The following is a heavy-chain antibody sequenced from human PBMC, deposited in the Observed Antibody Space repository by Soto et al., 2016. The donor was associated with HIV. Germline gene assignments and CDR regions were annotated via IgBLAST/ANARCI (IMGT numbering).Heavy chain of an antibody. CDR2: ISAYNGNT. D-gene: IGHD3-10*01. CDR1: GYTFTSYG. J-gene: IGHJ4*02. CDR3: ARDSRELDYYGSGSPDY. V-gene: IGHV1-18*01. Sequence: QVQLVQSGAEVKKPGASVKVSCKASGYTFTSYGISWVRQAPGQGLEWMGWISAYNGNTNYAQKLQGRVTMTTDTSTSTAYMELRSLRSDDTAVYYCARDSRELDYYGSGSPDYWGQGTLVTVSS.